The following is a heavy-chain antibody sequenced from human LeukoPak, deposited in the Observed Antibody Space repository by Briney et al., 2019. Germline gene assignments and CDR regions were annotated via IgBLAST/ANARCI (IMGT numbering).Heavy chain of an antibody. CDR1: GYTFTSYG. Sequence: ASVKVSCKASGYTFTSYGIGWVRQAPGQGLEWMGWISAYNGNTNYAQKLQGRVTMTTDTSTSTAYMELRRLRSDDTALYYCARDRPTRYYCYYTDVWGKGTTVTVSS. V-gene: IGHV1-18*01. CDR3: ARDRPTRYYCYYTDV. J-gene: IGHJ6*03. CDR2: ISAYNGNT.